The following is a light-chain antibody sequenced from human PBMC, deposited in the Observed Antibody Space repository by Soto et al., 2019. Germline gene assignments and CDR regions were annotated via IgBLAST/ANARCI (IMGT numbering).Light chain of an antibody. CDR1: SSDVGDYNY. CDR3: SSYASSSTWV. Sequence: QSALTQPASVSGSPGQSITLSCTGTSSDVGDYNYVSWYQQHPGKAPRLIIYEVSYRPSGVSHLFSGSKSGNTASLTISGLQAEDEADYYCSSYASSSTWVFGVGNQLTVL. CDR2: EVS. V-gene: IGLV2-14*01. J-gene: IGLJ3*02.